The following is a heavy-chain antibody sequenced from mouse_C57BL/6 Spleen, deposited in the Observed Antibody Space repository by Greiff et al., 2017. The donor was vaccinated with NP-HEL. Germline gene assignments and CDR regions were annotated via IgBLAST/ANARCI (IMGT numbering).Heavy chain of an antibody. CDR1: GFTFTDYY. CDR3: ARYENYCAMDY. J-gene: IGHJ4*01. CDR2: IRNKANGYTT. Sequence: DVKLVESGGGLVQPGGSLSLSCAASGFTFTDYYMSWVRQPPGKALEWLGFIRNKANGYTTEYSASVKGRFTISRDNSQSILYLQMNALRAEDSATYYCARYENYCAMDYWGQGTSVTVSS. V-gene: IGHV7-3*01.